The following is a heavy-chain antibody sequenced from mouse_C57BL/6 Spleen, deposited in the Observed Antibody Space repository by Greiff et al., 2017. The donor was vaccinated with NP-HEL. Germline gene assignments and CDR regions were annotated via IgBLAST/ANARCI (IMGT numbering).Heavy chain of an antibody. Sequence: EVNVVESGGDLVKPGGSLKLSCAASGFTFSSYGMSWVRQTPDKRLEWVATISSGGSYTYYPDSVKGRFPISRDNAKNTLYLQMSSLKSEDTAMYYCARHPDFDYWGQGTTLTVSS. CDR2: ISSGGSYT. V-gene: IGHV5-6*01. CDR1: GFTFSSYG. CDR3: ARHPDFDY. J-gene: IGHJ2*01.